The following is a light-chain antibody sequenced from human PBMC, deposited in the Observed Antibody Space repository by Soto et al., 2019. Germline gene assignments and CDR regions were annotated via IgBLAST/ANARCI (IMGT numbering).Light chain of an antibody. CDR2: DAS. J-gene: IGKJ1*01. CDR1: QGISSY. V-gene: IGKV1-9*01. CDR3: QQCYMGWT. Sequence: DIQMTQSPSSLSASVGDRVTITCRASQGISSYLAWYQHQPGKAPKLLIYDASTLESGVPSRFSGTGSGTEFTFSITSLQPEDFGTYYCQQCYMGWTFGQGTKVDIK.